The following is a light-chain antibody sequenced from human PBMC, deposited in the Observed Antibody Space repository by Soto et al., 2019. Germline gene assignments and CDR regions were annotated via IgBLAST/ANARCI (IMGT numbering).Light chain of an antibody. V-gene: IGLV1-44*01. CDR2: SNN. Sequence: QSVLTQPPSASGTPGQRVTISCSGSSSNIGSNTVNWYQQLPGTAPKLLIYSNNQRPSGVPDRFSGSTSGTSASLAISGLQSEDEADYYCAAWDDGLNGPYVFGTGTKVTV. CDR3: AAWDDGLNGPYV. CDR1: SSNIGSNT. J-gene: IGLJ1*01.